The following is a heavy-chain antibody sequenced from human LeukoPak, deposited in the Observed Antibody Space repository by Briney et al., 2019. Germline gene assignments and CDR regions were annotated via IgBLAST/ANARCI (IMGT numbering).Heavy chain of an antibody. CDR1: GYTLTKLS. CDR3: ATAPHQYYYDSSGSHFDY. D-gene: IGHD3-22*01. V-gene: IGHV1-24*01. Sequence: ASVKVSCKVSGYTLTKLSMHWVRQAPGKGLEWMGGFDPEDGETIYAQKFQGRVTMTEDTSTDTAYMELSSLRSEDTAVYYCATAPHQYYYDSSGSHFDYWGQGTLVTVSS. CDR2: FDPEDGET. J-gene: IGHJ4*02.